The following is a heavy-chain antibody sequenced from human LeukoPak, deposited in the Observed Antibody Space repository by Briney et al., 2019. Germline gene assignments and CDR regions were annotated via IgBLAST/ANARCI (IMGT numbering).Heavy chain of an antibody. V-gene: IGHV1-2*02. CDR2: INPNSGGT. J-gene: IGHJ4*02. D-gene: IGHD1-26*01. CDR3: ARDSFDSGSYFDY. CDR1: GYTFTGYY. Sequence: GASVKVSCKASGYTFTGYYMHWVRQAPGQGLAWMGWINPNSGGTNYAQKFQGRVTMTRDTSISTAYMELSRLRSDDTAVYYCARDSFDSGSYFDYWGQGTLVTVSS.